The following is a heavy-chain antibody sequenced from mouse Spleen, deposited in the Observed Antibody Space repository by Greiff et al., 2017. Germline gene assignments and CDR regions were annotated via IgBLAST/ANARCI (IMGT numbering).Heavy chain of an antibody. CDR3: TRVLRLPLYAMDY. D-gene: IGHD1-2*01. Sequence: EVQLVESGGGLVQPGGSMKLSCVASGFTFSNYWMNWVRQSPEKGLEWVAEIRLKSNNYATHYAESVKGRFTISRDDSKSSVYLQMNNLRAEDTGIYYCTRVLRLPLYAMDYWGQGTSVTVSS. CDR2: IRLKSNNYAT. J-gene: IGHJ4*01. V-gene: IGHV6-6*02. CDR1: GFTFSNYW.